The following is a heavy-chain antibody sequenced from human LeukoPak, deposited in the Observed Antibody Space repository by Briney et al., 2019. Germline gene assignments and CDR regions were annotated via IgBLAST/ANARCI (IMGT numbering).Heavy chain of an antibody. D-gene: IGHD5-24*01. V-gene: IGHV4-34*01. CDR3: ARGLTIKFDY. J-gene: IGHJ4*02. CDR2: INHSGST. Sequence: PSETLSLTCAVYGVSFSGYYWSWIRQPPGKGLEWIGEINHSGSTNYNPSLKSRVTISVDTSKNQFSLKLSSVTAADTAVYYCARGLTIKFDYWGQGTLVTVSS. CDR1: GVSFSGYY.